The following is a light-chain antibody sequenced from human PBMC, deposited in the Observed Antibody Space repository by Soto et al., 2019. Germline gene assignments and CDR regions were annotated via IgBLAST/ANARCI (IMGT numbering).Light chain of an antibody. CDR1: QSVLYNSNNKNY. CDR2: WAS. J-gene: IGKJ4*01. CDR3: QQYHSSPLT. V-gene: IGKV4-1*01. Sequence: DIVMNQSPASLAVSLGERATINCKSSQSVLYNSNNKNYLSWYQQKPGQAPKLLIYWASNRESGVPDRFGGSGSGTDFTRTISSLQSEDVAVYYCQQYHSSPLTFGGGTKVEIK.